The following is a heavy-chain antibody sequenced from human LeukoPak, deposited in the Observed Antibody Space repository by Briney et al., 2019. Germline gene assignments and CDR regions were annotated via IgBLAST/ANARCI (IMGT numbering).Heavy chain of an antibody. Sequence: SETLSLTCTVSGGSISSYYWSWIREPAGKGLEWIGHIYTSGSTNYNPSLKSRVTMSVDTSKNQFSLKLSSVTAADTAVYYCARDYYDSSGYYLKWGQGTLVTVSS. CDR2: IYTSGST. D-gene: IGHD3-22*01. J-gene: IGHJ4*02. CDR1: GGSISSYY. V-gene: IGHV4-4*07. CDR3: ARDYYDSSGYYLK.